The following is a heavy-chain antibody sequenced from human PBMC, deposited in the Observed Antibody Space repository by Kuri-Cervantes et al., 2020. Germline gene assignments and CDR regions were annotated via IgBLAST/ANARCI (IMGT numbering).Heavy chain of an antibody. CDR3: ARFMITFGGVIVSRYGMDV. J-gene: IGHJ6*02. CDR1: GFTFSSYD. CDR2: IGTAGDT. Sequence: ETLSLTCAASGFTFSSYDMHWVRQATGKGLEWVSAIGTAGDTYYPGSVKGRFTISRENAKNSLYLQMNSLRAEDTAVYYCARFMITFGGVIVSRYGMDVWGQGTTVTVSS. D-gene: IGHD3-16*02. V-gene: IGHV3-13*01.